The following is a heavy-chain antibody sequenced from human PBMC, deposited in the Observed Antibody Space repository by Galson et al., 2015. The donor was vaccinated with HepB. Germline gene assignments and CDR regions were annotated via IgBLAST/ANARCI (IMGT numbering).Heavy chain of an antibody. CDR2: INAGNGNT. CDR1: GYTFTSYA. CDR3: ARAWDYYGSGSYYENYFDY. D-gene: IGHD3-10*01. Sequence: SVKVSCKASGYTFTSYAMHWVRQAPGQRLEWMGWINAGNGNTKYSQKFQGRVTITRDTSASTAYMELSSLRSEDTAVYYCARAWDYYGSGSYYENYFDYWGQGTLVTVSS. V-gene: IGHV1-3*01. J-gene: IGHJ4*02.